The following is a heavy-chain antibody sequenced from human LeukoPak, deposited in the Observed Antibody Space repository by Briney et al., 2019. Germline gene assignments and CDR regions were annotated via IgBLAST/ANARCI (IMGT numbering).Heavy chain of an antibody. CDR1: GASISGYY. CDR2: IFHSGSS. D-gene: IGHD3-22*01. Sequence: NPSETLSLTCTVSGASISGYYWTWIRQTPGKGLEWIGFIFHSGSSNYNPSLKSRATIYVDTSKNQFSLRLSSVTAADTAIYYCARGTYYYYDSSGYLFWFDPWGQGTQVTVSS. J-gene: IGHJ5*02. V-gene: IGHV4-59*01. CDR3: ARGTYYYYDSSGYLFWFDP.